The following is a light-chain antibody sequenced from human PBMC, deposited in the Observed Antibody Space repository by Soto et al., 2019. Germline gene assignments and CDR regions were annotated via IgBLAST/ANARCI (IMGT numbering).Light chain of an antibody. J-gene: IGKJ2*01. CDR3: QQYERFYT. CDR1: QDIGHY. V-gene: IGKV1-33*01. CDR2: DVS. Sequence: DIQMTQSASSLSASVGDRVTITCQASQDIGHYLNWYQQKAGKAPKLLIYDVSNLETGVPSRFSGGGSGTSFTFTISSLQPEDVATYFCQQYERFYTFGQGTKVDIK.